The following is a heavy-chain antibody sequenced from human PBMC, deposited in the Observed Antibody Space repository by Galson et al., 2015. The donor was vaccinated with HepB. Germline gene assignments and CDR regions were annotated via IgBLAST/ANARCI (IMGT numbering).Heavy chain of an antibody. Sequence: SVKVSCKASGYTFTSYYMHWVRQAPGQGLEWMGIINPSGGSTSYAQKFQGRVTMTRDTSTSTVYMELSSLRSEDTAVYYCARDFGGGLLAYYFDYWGQGTLVTVSS. CDR3: ARDFGGGLLAYYFDY. J-gene: IGHJ4*02. D-gene: IGHD3-10*01. CDR1: GYTFTSYY. V-gene: IGHV1-46*01. CDR2: INPSGGST.